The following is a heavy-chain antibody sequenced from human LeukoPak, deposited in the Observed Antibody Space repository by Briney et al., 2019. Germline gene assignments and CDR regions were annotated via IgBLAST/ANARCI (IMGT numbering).Heavy chain of an antibody. V-gene: IGHV3-7*04. D-gene: IGHD2/OR15-2a*01. Sequence: RGSLRLSCTASGFTFSTYWMTWVRQAPGKGLGWVANMNQDGSEKNYVDSVKGRFTISRDNAKNSLYLQMNSLRAEDTAVYYCARNMGDYWGQGTLVTVSS. CDR3: ARNMGDY. CDR2: MNQDGSEK. CDR1: GFTFSTYW. J-gene: IGHJ4*02.